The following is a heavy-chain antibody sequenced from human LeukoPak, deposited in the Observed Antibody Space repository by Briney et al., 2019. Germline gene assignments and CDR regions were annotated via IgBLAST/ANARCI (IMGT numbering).Heavy chain of an antibody. D-gene: IGHD3-10*01. CDR1: GGSISSYY. J-gene: IGHJ5*02. Sequence: SETLSLTCTVSGGSISSYYWSWIRQPPGKGLEWIGYIYYSGSTNYNPSLKSRVTISVDTSKNQFSLKLSSVTAADTAVYYCASASTWFGESKIDPWGQGTLVTVSS. CDR3: ASASTWFGESKIDP. CDR2: IYYSGST. V-gene: IGHV4-59*01.